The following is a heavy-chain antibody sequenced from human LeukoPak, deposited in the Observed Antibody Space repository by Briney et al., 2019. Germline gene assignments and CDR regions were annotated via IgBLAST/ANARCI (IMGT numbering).Heavy chain of an antibody. CDR1: GFTFSFYA. J-gene: IGHJ4*02. D-gene: IGHD6-19*01. CDR3: ARDFTSGSIGPPGY. V-gene: IGHV3-30-3*01. Sequence: GGSLRLSCAASGFTFSFYAMHWVRQAPGKGLEWVAVISYDGSNKYYADSVKGRFTISRDNSKNTLYLQVNSLRAEDTAVYYCARDFTSGSIGPPGYWGQGTLVTVSS. CDR2: ISYDGSNK.